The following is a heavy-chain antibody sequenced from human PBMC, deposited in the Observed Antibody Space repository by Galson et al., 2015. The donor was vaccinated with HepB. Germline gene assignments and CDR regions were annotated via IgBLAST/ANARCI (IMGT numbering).Heavy chain of an antibody. Sequence: SVKVSCKASGYTFTSYGISWVRQTPGQGLEWMGWISDSNGNTNYAQKLQGRVTVTTDTSTSTAYMELRSLRSDDTAVYYCARESRRGFDPWGQGTLVTVSS. V-gene: IGHV1-18*01. J-gene: IGHJ5*02. CDR1: GYTFTSYG. CDR2: ISDSNGNT. CDR3: ARESRRGFDP.